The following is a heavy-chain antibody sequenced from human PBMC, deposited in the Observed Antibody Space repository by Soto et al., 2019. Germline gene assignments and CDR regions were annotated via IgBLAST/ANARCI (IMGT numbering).Heavy chain of an antibody. CDR2: IHGGNGNT. Sequence: QVQLVQSGAEVKKPGASLNISCTASGFMFNKYALHWVRQAPGQRPEWMGWIHGGNGNTRYSEKFQGRVTITRDTSASTIIYLAPRGLSSEDTAIYFCARDWSEKAVAGMPRLPHWGQGTLVNVSS. J-gene: IGHJ4*02. V-gene: IGHV1-3*01. CDR3: ARDWSEKAVAGMPRLPH. D-gene: IGHD6-19*01. CDR1: GFMFNKYA.